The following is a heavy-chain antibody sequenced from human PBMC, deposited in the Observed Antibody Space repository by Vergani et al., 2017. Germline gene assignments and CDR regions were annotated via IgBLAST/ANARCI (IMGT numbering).Heavy chain of an antibody. D-gene: IGHD3-16*01. CDR2: INAGNGNT. V-gene: IGHV1-3*01. J-gene: IGHJ5*02. Sequence: QVQLVQSGAEVKKPGASVKVSCKASGYTFTSYAMHWVRQAPGQRLEWMGWINAGNGNTKYSQKFQGRVTITRDTSASTAYMELSSLRSEDTAVYYCARGKDLGYNNWFDPWGQGTLVTVSS. CDR1: GYTFTSYA. CDR3: ARGKDLGYNNWFDP.